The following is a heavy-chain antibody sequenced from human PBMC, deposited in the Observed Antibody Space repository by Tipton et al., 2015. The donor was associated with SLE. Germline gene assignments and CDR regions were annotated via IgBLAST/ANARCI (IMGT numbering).Heavy chain of an antibody. CDR3: ASEGYDAFDI. V-gene: IGHV6-1*01. CDR1: GDSVSSNSAA. J-gene: IGHJ3*02. CDR2: TYYRSKWYN. D-gene: IGHD2-15*01. Sequence: GLVKPSQTLSLTCAISGDSVSSNSAAWNWIRQSPSRGLEWLGRTYYRSKWYNDYAVSVKSRITINPDTSKNQFSLKLSSVTAADTAVYYCASEGYDAFDIWGQGTMVTVSS.